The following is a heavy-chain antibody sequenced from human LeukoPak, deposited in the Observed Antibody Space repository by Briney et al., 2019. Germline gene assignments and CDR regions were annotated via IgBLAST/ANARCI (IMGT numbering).Heavy chain of an antibody. CDR2: IYYSGST. CDR3: ARGVPDYGAYLDY. Sequence: SETLSLTCTVSGGSISSYYWSWIQQPPGKGLEWIGYIYYSGSTNYNPSLKSRVTISVDTSKNQFSLKLSSVTAADTAVYYCARGVPDYGAYLDYWGQGTLVTVSS. D-gene: IGHD4-17*01. J-gene: IGHJ4*02. CDR1: GGSISSYY. V-gene: IGHV4-59*01.